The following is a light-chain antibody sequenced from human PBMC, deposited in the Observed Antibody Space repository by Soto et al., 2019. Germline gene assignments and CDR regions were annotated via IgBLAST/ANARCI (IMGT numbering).Light chain of an antibody. Sequence: QSALTQPASVSGSPGQSITISCTGTSSDVGSYNFVSWYQQHPGKAPKLMIYEGSERPSGVSNRFSGSKSGNTASLTISGLQAEDEADYYCCSYAGSSTWVFGGGTNLTVL. CDR1: SSDVGSYNF. CDR2: EGS. V-gene: IGLV2-23*01. J-gene: IGLJ3*02. CDR3: CSYAGSSTWV.